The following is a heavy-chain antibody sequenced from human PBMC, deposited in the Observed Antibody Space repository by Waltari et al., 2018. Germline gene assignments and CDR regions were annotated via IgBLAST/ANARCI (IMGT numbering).Heavy chain of an antibody. CDR3: ARDLFDY. V-gene: IGHV3-30-3*01. CDR2: ISYDGSNK. J-gene: IGHJ4*02. Sequence: QVQLVESGGGVVQPGRSLRLSCAASGFTFSSYAMHWVRQAPGKGLEWVAVISYDGSNKDYADSVKGRFTISRDNSKNTLYLQMNSLRAEDTAVYYCARDLFDYWGQGTLVTVSS. CDR1: GFTFSSYA.